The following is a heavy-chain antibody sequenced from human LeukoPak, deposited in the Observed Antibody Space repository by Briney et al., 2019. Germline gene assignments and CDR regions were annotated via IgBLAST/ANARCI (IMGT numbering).Heavy chain of an antibody. CDR3: ARVRGDYYFGMDV. CDR2: INHSGST. J-gene: IGHJ6*02. CDR1: GGSFSGYY. V-gene: IGHV4-34*01. Sequence: SETLSLTCAVYGGSFSGYYWSWIRQPPGKGLEWIGEINHSGSTNYNPSLKSRVTISGDTSKNQFSLKLSSMTAADTAVYYCARVRGDYYFGMDVWGQGTTVTVSS. D-gene: IGHD3-16*01.